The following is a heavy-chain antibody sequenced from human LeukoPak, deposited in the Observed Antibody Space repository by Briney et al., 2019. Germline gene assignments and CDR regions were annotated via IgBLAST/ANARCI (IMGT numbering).Heavy chain of an antibody. CDR3: ARAGDYGDSGFGMDV. CDR2: INPRGGST. J-gene: IGHJ6*02. CDR1: GYTFTSYN. V-gene: IGHV1-46*01. Sequence: GASVKVSCKASGYTFTSYNMHWVRQAPGQGLEWMGIINPRGGSTSYAQEFQGRVTMTRDTSTSTVYMELGSLRSEDTAVYYCARAGDYGDSGFGMDVWGQGTTVTVSS. D-gene: IGHD4-17*01.